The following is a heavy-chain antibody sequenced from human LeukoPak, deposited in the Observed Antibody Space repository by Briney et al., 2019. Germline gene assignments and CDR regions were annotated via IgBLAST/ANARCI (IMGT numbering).Heavy chain of an antibody. CDR3: AKDPRGITMIVVLFYFDY. J-gene: IGHJ4*02. V-gene: IGHV3-23*01. CDR1: GFTFSSYG. CDR2: ISGSGGST. D-gene: IGHD3-22*01. Sequence: GGTLRLSCAASGFTFSSYGMSWVRQAPGKGLEWVSGISGSGGSTYYADSVKGRFTISRDNSKNTLYLQMNSLRAEDTAVYYCAKDPRGITMIVVLFYFDYWGQGTLVTVSS.